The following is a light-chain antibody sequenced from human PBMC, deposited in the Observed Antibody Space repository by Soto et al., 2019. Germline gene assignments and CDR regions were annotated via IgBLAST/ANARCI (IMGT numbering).Light chain of an antibody. CDR3: QQYGRSPPYT. CDR1: HSVSSSY. Sequence: EIVLTQSPGTLSLSPGERATLSCRASHSVSSSYLAWYQQNPGQAPRLLIYGASSRATGIPDRFSGSGSGTDFTLTIRTLEPEDFAVYYCQQYGRSPPYTFGQGTKLEIK. J-gene: IGKJ2*01. V-gene: IGKV3-20*01. CDR2: GAS.